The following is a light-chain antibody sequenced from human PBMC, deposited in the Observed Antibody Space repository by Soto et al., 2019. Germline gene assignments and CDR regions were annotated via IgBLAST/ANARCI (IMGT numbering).Light chain of an antibody. CDR3: QQYGSSGT. CDR2: GAS. CDR1: QSVSNNY. V-gene: IGKV3-20*01. J-gene: IGKJ1*01. Sequence: EIVFTQSPGTLSLYPGERATLSCGASQSVSNNYLAWYQQKPGQAPRLLIYGASNRATGIPDRFSGSGSGTDFTLTISRLEPEDFAVYYCQQYGSSGTFGQGTNVDIK.